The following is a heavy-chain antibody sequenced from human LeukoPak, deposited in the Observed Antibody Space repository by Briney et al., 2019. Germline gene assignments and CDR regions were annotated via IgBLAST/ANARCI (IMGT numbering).Heavy chain of an antibody. CDR2: IIPIFGTA. CDR1: GGTFSSYA. J-gene: IGHJ4*02. Sequence: SVKVSCKASGGTFSSYAISWVRQAPGQGLEWMGGIIPIFGTANYAQKFQGRVTITADESTSTAYTELSSLRSEDTAVYYCARNKRYFDWLFWDYWGQGTLVTVSS. CDR3: ARNKRYFDWLFWDY. V-gene: IGHV1-69*13. D-gene: IGHD3-9*01.